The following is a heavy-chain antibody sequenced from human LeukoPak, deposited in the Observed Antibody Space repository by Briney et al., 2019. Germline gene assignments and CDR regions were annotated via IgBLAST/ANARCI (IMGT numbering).Heavy chain of an antibody. CDR2: ISAYNGNT. V-gene: IGHV1-18*01. D-gene: IGHD4-17*01. CDR1: GYTFTSYG. Sequence: GASVKVSCKASGYTFTSYGISWVRQAPGQVLAWMGWISAYNGNTNYAQKLQGRVTMTTDTSTSTAYMELRSLRSDDTAVYYCARVLGTTGYYYYGMDVRGQGTTVTVSS. CDR3: ARVLGTTGYYYYGMDV. J-gene: IGHJ6*02.